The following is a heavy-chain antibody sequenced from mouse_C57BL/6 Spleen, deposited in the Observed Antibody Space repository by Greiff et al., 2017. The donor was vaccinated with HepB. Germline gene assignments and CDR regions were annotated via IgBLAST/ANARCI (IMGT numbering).Heavy chain of an antibody. J-gene: IGHJ2*01. D-gene: IGHD2-4*01. Sequence: QVHVKQSGAELVRPGTSVKVSCKASGYAFTNYLIEWVKQRPGQGLEWIGVINPGSGGTNYNEKFKGKATLTADKSSSTAYMQLSSLTSEDSAVYFCARYDYDENYFDYWGQGTTLTVSS. CDR1: GYAFTNYL. CDR3: ARYDYDENYFDY. V-gene: IGHV1-54*01. CDR2: INPGSGGT.